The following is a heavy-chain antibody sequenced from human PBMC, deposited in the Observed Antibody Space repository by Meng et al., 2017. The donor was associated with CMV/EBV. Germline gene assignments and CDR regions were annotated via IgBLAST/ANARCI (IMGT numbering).Heavy chain of an antibody. CDR1: GFTFDDYT. Sequence: SGFTFDDYTMHWVRQAPGKGLEWVSLNSWDGGSTYYANSVKGRFTISRDNSKNSLYLQMNSLRTEDTALYYCAKESDSSGYYSYFDYWGQGTLVTVSS. D-gene: IGHD3-22*01. J-gene: IGHJ4*02. CDR2: NSWDGGST. CDR3: AKESDSSGYYSYFDY. V-gene: IGHV3-43*01.